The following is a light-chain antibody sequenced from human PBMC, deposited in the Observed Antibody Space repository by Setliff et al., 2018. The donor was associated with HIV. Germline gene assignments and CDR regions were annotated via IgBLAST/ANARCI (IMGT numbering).Light chain of an antibody. CDR3: CSYAGRYGSSYV. Sequence: QSALTQPRSVSGSPGQSVTISCTGTSSDVGGYNYVSWFQHHPGKAPKLMIYDVTKRPSGVPDRFSGSKSGNTASLTISGLQAEDEADYYCCSYAGRYGSSYVFATGTKVTVL. CDR1: SSDVGGYNY. CDR2: DVT. J-gene: IGLJ1*01. V-gene: IGLV2-11*01.